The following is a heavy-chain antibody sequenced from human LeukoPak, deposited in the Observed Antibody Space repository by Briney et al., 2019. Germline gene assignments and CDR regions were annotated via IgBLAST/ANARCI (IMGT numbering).Heavy chain of an antibody. CDR1: GGSMRTYY. V-gene: IGHV4-59*01. CDR3: ARVPDSRSGHDY. Sequence: SESLSLTCTVSGGSMRTYYCSWVRQPAGKGLEWIGYVYYTVTTNYNPSLKSRVTISVDMSKNQFSLKVSSVTAADTAVYYCARVPDSRSGHDYWGQGTLVTVSS. J-gene: IGHJ4*02. CDR2: VYYTVTT. D-gene: IGHD6-6*01.